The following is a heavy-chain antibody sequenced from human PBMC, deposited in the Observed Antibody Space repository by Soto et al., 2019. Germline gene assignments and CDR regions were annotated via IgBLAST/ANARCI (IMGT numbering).Heavy chain of an antibody. V-gene: IGHV3-23*01. CDR3: AKDTSSSPYYMDV. Sequence: EVQVLESGGGSVQPGGSLRLSCAASGFTFSNFAMSWVRHAPGKGLEWVSEFSGSTGTTYYADSVKGRFIISRDNSKNTLHLQMNSLRAEDTAVYYCAKDTSSSPYYMDVWGKGTTVTVSS. CDR2: FSGSTGTT. CDR1: GFTFSNFA. D-gene: IGHD2-2*01. J-gene: IGHJ6*03.